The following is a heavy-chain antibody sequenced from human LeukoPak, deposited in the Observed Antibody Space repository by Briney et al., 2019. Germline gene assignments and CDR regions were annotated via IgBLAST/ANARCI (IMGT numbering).Heavy chain of an antibody. J-gene: IGHJ4*02. Sequence: GASVKVSCKASGYTFTSYGISWVRQAPGQGLEWMGWISAYNGNTNYAQKLQGRVTMTTDTSTSTAYMELRSLRSDDTAVYYCARDLLHRWLLSWGDYYFDYWGQGTLVTVSS. CDR1: GYTFTSYG. CDR2: ISAYNGNT. CDR3: ARDLLHRWLLSWGDYYFDY. V-gene: IGHV1-18*01. D-gene: IGHD3-3*01.